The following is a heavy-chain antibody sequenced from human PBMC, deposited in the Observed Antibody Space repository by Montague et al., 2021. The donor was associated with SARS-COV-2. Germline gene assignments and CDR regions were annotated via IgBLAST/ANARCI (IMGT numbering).Heavy chain of an antibody. Sequence: SETLSLTCTVSGASISSRSYYWGWIRQPPGKGLEWIGFKYHSGSTYYNPTLKSRVTISVDTSKNQFSLKLSSVTAADTAVYYCATLPSGITIFGVVQGYYFDDWGQGTLVTVSS. CDR3: ATLPSGITIFGVVQGYYFDD. J-gene: IGHJ4*02. D-gene: IGHD3-3*01. CDR1: GASISSRSYY. V-gene: IGHV4-39*01. CDR2: KYHSGST.